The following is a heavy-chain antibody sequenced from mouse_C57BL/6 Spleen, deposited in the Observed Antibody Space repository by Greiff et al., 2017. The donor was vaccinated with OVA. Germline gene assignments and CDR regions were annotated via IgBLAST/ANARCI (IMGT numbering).Heavy chain of an antibody. J-gene: IGHJ4*01. CDR2: IWSGGST. Sequence: QVQLQQSGPGLVQPSQSLSITCTVSGFSLTSYGVHWVRQSPGKGLEWLGVIWSGGSTDYNAAFISRLSISKDNSKGQVFFNMNSLQADDTALYYCARNFPYSNYVAYDMDYWGQGTSVTVSS. D-gene: IGHD2-5*01. CDR3: ARNFPYSNYVAYDMDY. V-gene: IGHV2-2*01. CDR1: GFSLTSYG.